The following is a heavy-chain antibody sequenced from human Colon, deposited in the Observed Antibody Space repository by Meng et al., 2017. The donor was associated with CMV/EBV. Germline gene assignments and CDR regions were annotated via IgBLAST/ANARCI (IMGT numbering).Heavy chain of an antibody. Sequence: VALVQSGTEVNQPGASVRVSCKTPGYTFTANHLHWVRQAPGQGLEWMGWIYPQDGGTYFAQKFQDRVTLTRDTSITTAYMELSGLTSDDTAIYYCVRESWYFDFWGEGTLVTVSS. CDR3: VRESWYFDF. CDR2: IYPQDGGT. V-gene: IGHV1-2*02. J-gene: IGHJ4*02. CDR1: GYTFTANH. D-gene: IGHD6-13*01.